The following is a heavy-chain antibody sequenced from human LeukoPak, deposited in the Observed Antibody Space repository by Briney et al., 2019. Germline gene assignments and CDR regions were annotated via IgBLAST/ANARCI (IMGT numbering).Heavy chain of an antibody. CDR2: IKQDGCEK. D-gene: IGHD4-17*01. CDR3: AREGRKDYGDFFDY. V-gene: IGHV3-7*01. J-gene: IGHJ4*02. CDR1: GFTFSSYW. Sequence: PGGSLRLSCAASGFTFSSYWMSWVRQAPGKGLEWVANIKQDGCEKYYVDSVKGRFTISRDNAKNSLYLQMNSLRAEDTAVYYCAREGRKDYGDFFDYWGQGTLVTVSS.